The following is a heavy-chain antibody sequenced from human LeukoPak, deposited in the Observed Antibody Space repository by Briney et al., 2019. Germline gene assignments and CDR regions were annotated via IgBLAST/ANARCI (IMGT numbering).Heavy chain of an antibody. J-gene: IGHJ4*02. CDR3: ARGWRNDSSGYYHFDY. CDR1: GGSFSGYY. V-gene: IGHV4-34*01. D-gene: IGHD3-22*01. CDR2: INHSGST. Sequence: SETLSLTCAVYGGSFSGYYWSWIRQPPGKGLEWIGEINHSGSTNYNPSLKSRVTISVDTSKNQFSLKLSSVTAADTAVYYCARGWRNDSSGYYHFDYWGQGTLVTVSS.